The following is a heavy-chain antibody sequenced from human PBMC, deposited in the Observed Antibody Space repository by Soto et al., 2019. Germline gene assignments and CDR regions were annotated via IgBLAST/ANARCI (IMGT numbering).Heavy chain of an antibody. CDR2: IYYSGST. V-gene: IGHV4-59*01. Sequence: PSETLSLTCTVSGGSISSYYWSWIRQPPGKGLEWIGYIYYSGSTNYNPSLKSRVTISVDTSKNQFSLKLSSVTAADTAVYYCARVGYYYYYDMDVWRQGTTVTVSS. CDR3: ARVGYYYYYDMDV. J-gene: IGHJ6*02. CDR1: GGSISSYY.